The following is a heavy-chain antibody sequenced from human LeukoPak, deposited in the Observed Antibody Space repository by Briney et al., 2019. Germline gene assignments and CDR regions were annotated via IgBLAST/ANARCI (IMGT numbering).Heavy chain of an antibody. CDR1: GYTFTSYD. Sequence: ASVEVSCKASGYTFTSYDINWVRQATGQGLEWMGWMNPNSGNTGYAQKFQGRVTMTRNTSISTAYMELSSLRSEDTAVYYCARGGGAVALNNWFDPWGQGTLVTVSS. D-gene: IGHD6-19*01. CDR3: ARGGGAVALNNWFDP. V-gene: IGHV1-8*01. J-gene: IGHJ5*02. CDR2: MNPNSGNT.